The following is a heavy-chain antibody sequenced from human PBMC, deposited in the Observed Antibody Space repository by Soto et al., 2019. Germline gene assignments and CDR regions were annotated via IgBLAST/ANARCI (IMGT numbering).Heavy chain of an antibody. V-gene: IGHV4-30-2*01. CDR3: ARVRSGWGIDY. D-gene: IGHD6-19*01. CDR2: IYHSGST. J-gene: IGHJ4*02. CDR1: GGSISSYS. Sequence: SETLSLTCTVSGGSISSYSWSWIRQPPGKGLNYIGYIYHSGSTYYNPSLKSRVTISVDRSKNQFSLKLSSVTAADTAVYYCARVRSGWGIDYWGQGTLVTVSS.